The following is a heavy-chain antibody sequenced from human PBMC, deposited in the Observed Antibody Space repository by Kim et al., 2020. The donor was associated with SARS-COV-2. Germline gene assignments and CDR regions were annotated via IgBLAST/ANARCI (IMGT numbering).Heavy chain of an antibody. CDR2: ISISGSTT. CDR1: GFTFSDYT. V-gene: IGHV3-48*02. J-gene: IGHJ5*02. CDR3: ARGPPLFDP. Sequence: GGSLRLSCAASGFTFSDYTMNWVRQAPGKGLEWLSYISISGSTTYYADSVKGRFTTSRDNAKNSLYLQMNNLRDEDTAVYYCARGPPLFDPWGQGTLVTVSS.